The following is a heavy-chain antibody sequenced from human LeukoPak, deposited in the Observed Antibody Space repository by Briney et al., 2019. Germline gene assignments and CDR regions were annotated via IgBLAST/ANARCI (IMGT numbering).Heavy chain of an antibody. V-gene: IGHV3-7*01. Sequence: GGSLRLSCAASGFTFSSYAMSWVRQAPGKGLEWVANIKQDGSEKYYVDSVKGRFTISRDNAKNSLYLQMNSLRAEDTAVYYCAIRDVDIVATNPFDYWGQGTLVTVSS. J-gene: IGHJ4*02. CDR1: GFTFSSYA. CDR2: IKQDGSEK. D-gene: IGHD5-12*01. CDR3: AIRDVDIVATNPFDY.